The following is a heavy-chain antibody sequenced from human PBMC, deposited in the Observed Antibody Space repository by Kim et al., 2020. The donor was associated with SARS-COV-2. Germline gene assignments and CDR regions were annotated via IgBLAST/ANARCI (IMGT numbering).Heavy chain of an antibody. Sequence: GGSLRLSCAASGSIVGDTYMSWVRQAPGEGLEWVSLIRRDGSIYYTDSVKGRFTGSKDLSRNTLYLQMNRLRVEDTAVYCCARADHCDGDCWGQGTLVTVSS. J-gene: IGHJ4*02. D-gene: IGHD2-21*01. CDR1: GSIVGDTY. V-gene: IGHV3-53*01. CDR3: ARADHCDGDC. CDR2: IRRDGSI.